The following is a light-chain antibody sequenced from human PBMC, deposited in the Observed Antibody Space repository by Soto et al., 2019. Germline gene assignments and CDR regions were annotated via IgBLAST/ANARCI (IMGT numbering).Light chain of an antibody. CDR3: QQFSSYPLT. J-gene: IGKJ4*01. CDR2: DAS. CDR1: QSVSSY. Sequence: EIVLTQSPATLSLYPGERATLSCRASQSVSSYLAWYQQKPGQAPRLLIYDASSRATGIPDRFSGGGSGTDFTLTISRLEPEDFAVYYCQQFSSYPLTFGGGTIV. V-gene: IGKV3-11*01.